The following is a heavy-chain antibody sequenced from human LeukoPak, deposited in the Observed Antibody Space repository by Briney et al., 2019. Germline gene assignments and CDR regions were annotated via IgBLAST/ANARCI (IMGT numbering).Heavy chain of an antibody. CDR2: IHPGDSAS. CDR1: GYSFTSYW. V-gene: IGHV5-51*01. J-gene: IGHJ4*02. Sequence: EDSPKISCKGSGYSFTSYWIGWVRQMPGKGLEWMGIIHPGDSASSHSPSFQGQVTISAHKSIATAYLQWSSLKASDTAMYYCVRRGKDCSSSSGYGYWGQGTLVTV. D-gene: IGHD2-2*01. CDR3: VRRGKDCSSSSGYGY.